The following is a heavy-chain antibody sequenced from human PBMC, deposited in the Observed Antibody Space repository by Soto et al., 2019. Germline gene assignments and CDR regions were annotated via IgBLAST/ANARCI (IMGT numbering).Heavy chain of an antibody. CDR1: GYTFSSYD. V-gene: IGHV1-8*01. Sequence: ASVKVSCKTSGYTFSSYDINWVRQAAGQGLEWMGWMNPSDGKTGYAQKFQGRITMTRDTSISTAYMELTRLTSEDTAVYYCVRDSPIGSTFSGYDGIDYWGQGTLVTVSS. J-gene: IGHJ4*02. D-gene: IGHD5-12*01. CDR2: MNPSDGKT. CDR3: VRDSPIGSTFSGYDGIDY.